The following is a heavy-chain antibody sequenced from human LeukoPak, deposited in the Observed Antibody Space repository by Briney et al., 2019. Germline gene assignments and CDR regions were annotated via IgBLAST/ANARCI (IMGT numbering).Heavy chain of an antibody. D-gene: IGHD1-14*01. V-gene: IGHV3-23*01. CDR1: GFTFSTYA. Sequence: GGSLRLSFATSGFTFSTYAFNWVRQAPGKGLDWVSGISSGGGSTWYADSVKGRFTISRDNSKNTLYLQMNSLRVEVTATYYCAKYRTPPPYGLDVWGQGTTVTVSS. CDR3: AKYRTPPPYGLDV. J-gene: IGHJ6*02. CDR2: ISSGGGST.